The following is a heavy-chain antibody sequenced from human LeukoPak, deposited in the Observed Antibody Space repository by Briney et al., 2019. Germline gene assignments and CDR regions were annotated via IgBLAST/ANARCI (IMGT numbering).Heavy chain of an antibody. J-gene: IGHJ5*02. D-gene: IGHD2-2*01. CDR3: ARGRGRGGYCSSTSCHEKYNWSDP. CDR1: GYTLTELS. V-gene: IGHV1-24*01. CDR2: FDPEDGET. Sequence: ASVKVSCKVSGYTLTELSMHWVRQAPGKGLEWMGGFDPEDGETIYAQKFQGRVTMTEDTSTDTAYMELSRLRSDDTAVYYCARGRGRGGYCSSTSCHEKYNWSDPWGQGTLVTVSS.